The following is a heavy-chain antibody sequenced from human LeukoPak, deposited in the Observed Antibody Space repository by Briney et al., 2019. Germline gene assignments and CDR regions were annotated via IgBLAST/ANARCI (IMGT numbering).Heavy chain of an antibody. CDR1: GGSFSGYY. CDR2: INHSGST. CDR3: ARGPPPGYYDSSGYHN. Sequence: SDTLSLTCAVYGGSFSGYYWSWIRQPPGKGLEWIGEINHSGSTNYNPSLKSRVTISVDTSKNQFSLKLSSVTAADTAVYYCARGPPPGYYDSSGYHNWGQGTLVTVSS. J-gene: IGHJ4*02. V-gene: IGHV4-34*01. D-gene: IGHD3-22*01.